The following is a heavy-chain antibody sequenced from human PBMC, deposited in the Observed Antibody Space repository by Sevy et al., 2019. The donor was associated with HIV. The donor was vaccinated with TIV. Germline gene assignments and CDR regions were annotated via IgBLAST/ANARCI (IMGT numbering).Heavy chain of an antibody. Sequence: ASVKVSCKDSGDTFNTFDINWVRQAPGQGLEWMGWLSPKRGSTGFAQRFQRRLTMTRDTSINTAYMELSSLTSEDTAVYYCARGGSGDVWHYGYRYYGMDVWGQGTTVTVSS. CDR2: LSPKRGST. J-gene: IGHJ6*02. CDR1: GDTFNTFD. V-gene: IGHV1-8*02. D-gene: IGHD3-3*01. CDR3: ARGGSGDVWHYGYRYYGMDV.